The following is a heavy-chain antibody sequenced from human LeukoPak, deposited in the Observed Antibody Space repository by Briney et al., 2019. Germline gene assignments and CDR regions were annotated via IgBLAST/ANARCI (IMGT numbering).Heavy chain of an antibody. CDR3: ARVPPNDYDFWSGRFDY. D-gene: IGHD3-3*01. V-gene: IGHV4-31*03. Sequence: SETVSLTCTVSGGSISSGGYYWSWIRQHPGKGLEWIGYIYYSGSTYYNPSLKSRVTISVDTSKNQFSLKLSSVTAADTAVYYCARVPPNDYDFWSGRFDYWGQGTLVTVSS. J-gene: IGHJ4*02. CDR2: IYYSGST. CDR1: GGSISSGGYY.